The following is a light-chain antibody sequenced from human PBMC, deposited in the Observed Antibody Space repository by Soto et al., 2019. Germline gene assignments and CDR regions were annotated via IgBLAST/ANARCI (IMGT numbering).Light chain of an antibody. CDR2: DAY. CDR1: QDIGTY. CDR3: QQSYSRHPLT. J-gene: IGKJ4*01. Sequence: AIRMTQYPSSFSASTGDRVSITCRATQDIGTYLAWYQQIPGKAPKLLIYDAYTLQTGVPSRFSGSGSGTDFTLTISSLQPEDLATYYCQQSYSRHPLTFGGGTTVDIK. V-gene: IGKV1-8*01.